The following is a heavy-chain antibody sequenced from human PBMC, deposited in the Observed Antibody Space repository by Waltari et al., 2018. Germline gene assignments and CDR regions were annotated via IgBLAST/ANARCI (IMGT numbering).Heavy chain of an antibody. CDR1: GFTFSSYE. CDR2: ISSSGSTI. Sequence: EVQLVESGGGLVQPGGSLRLSCAASGFTFSSYEMNWVRQAPGKGLEWVSYISSSGSTIYYADSVKGRFTISRDNAKNSLYLQMNSLRAEDTAVYYCARAGCSSTSCYLYYYYGMDVWGQGTTVTVSS. CDR3: ARAGCSSTSCYLYYYYGMDV. J-gene: IGHJ6*02. D-gene: IGHD2-2*01. V-gene: IGHV3-48*03.